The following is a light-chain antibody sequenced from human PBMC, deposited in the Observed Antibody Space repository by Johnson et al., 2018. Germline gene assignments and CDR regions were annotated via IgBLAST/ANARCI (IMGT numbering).Light chain of an antibody. J-gene: IGLJ1*01. Sequence: QSVLTQPPSVSAAPGQKVTISCSGSSSNIGNNYVSWYQQLPGTAPKLLIYENTNRPSGLPDRFSGSKSGPSATLAITGLLTGDEADYYCGTWDSSLSAGNVFGTGTKVTVL. CDR3: GTWDSSLSAGNV. CDR1: SSNIGNNY. CDR2: ENT. V-gene: IGLV1-51*02.